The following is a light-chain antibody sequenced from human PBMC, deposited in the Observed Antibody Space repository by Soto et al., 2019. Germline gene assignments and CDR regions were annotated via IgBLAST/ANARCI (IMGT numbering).Light chain of an antibody. CDR3: QQYGRSPLMYT. CDR1: QSITSNF. V-gene: IGKV3-20*01. J-gene: IGKJ2*01. CDR2: GAS. Sequence: EIVLTQSPGTLSLSPGERATLSCRASQSITSNFLAWYQQKPGQAPRLLIYGASTRAAGVPDRFSGSGSGPDFTLTITRLEPEDFAVYYCQQYGRSPLMYTFGQGTKL.